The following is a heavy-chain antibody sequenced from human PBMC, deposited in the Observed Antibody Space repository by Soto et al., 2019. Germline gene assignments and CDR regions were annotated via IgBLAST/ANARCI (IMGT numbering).Heavy chain of an antibody. CDR1: GGSISSSSYY. D-gene: IGHD1-7*01. CDR3: ARRPLYLGTIEFFDY. V-gene: IGHV4-39*01. CDR2: IYYSGST. J-gene: IGHJ4*02. Sequence: PSETLSLTCTVSGGSISSSSYYWGWIRQPPGKGLEWIGSIYYSGSTYYNPSLKSRVTISVDTSKNQFCLKLSSVTAADTAVYYCARRPLYLGTIEFFDYWGQGTRVTVSS.